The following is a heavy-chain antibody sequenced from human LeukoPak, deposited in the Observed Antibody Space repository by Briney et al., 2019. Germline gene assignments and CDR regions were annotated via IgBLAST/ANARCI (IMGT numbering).Heavy chain of an antibody. CDR1: GGSFSGYY. CDR3: AREGGYSDTWEPRRFYFDS. CDR2: INHSGST. D-gene: IGHD1-14*01. J-gene: IGHJ4*02. Sequence: SETLSLTCAVYGGSFSGYYWSWIRQPPGKGLEWIGEINHSGSTNYNPSLKSRVTISVDTAKNQFSLRLYSVTAADAAVYYCAREGGYSDTWEPRRFYFDSWGQGTLVTVSS. V-gene: IGHV4-34*01.